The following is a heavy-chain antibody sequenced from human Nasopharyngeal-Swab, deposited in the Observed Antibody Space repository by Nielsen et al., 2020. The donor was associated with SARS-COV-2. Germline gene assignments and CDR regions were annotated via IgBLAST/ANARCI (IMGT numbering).Heavy chain of an antibody. D-gene: IGHD3-3*01. CDR2: IYYHGST. J-gene: IGHJ4*02. CDR3: ARLFGPFWSAYYFDY. Sequence: SETLSLTCTVSGDSISTHYWSWIRQPPGKGLEWIGYIYYHGSTNYNPSLRSRVTISIDTSKNQLSLKLSSVTAADTAVYYCARLFGPFWSAYYFDYWGRGTLVTVSS. V-gene: IGHV4-59*08. CDR1: GDSISTHY.